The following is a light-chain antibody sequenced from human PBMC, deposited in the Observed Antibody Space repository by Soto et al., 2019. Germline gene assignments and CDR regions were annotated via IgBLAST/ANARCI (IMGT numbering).Light chain of an antibody. J-gene: IGKJ1*01. V-gene: IGKV3-20*01. Sequence: EIVLTQSPATLSLSPGERATLSCRASQSLSDSYLAWYQQKPGQAPRLLIYSTSSRATGIPDRFSGSGSGTEFTLTISNLQSEDFAVYHCQQYDKWPRTFGQGTKVDIK. CDR3: QQYDKWPRT. CDR2: STS. CDR1: QSLSDSY.